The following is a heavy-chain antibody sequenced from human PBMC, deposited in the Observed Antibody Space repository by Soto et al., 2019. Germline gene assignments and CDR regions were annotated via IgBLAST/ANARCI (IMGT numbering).Heavy chain of an antibody. CDR1: GGSISSSSYY. CDR3: ARDGLKYYYDSSGYYFFDY. J-gene: IGHJ4*02. V-gene: IGHV4-39*02. D-gene: IGHD3-22*01. Sequence: SETLSLTCTVSGGSISSSSYYWGWIRQPPGKGLEWIGSIYYSGSTYYNPSLKSRVTISVDTSKNQFSLKLSSVTAADTAVYYCARDGLKYYYDSSGYYFFDYWGQGTLVTVSS. CDR2: IYYSGST.